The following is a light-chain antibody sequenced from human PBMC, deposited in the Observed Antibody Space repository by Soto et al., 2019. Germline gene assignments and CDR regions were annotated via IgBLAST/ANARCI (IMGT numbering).Light chain of an antibody. J-gene: IGLJ1*01. CDR3: QSYDSSLSGSRV. CDR2: GNS. CDR1: NSNIGAGYD. V-gene: IGLV1-40*01. Sequence: QSVLKQPPSVSGAPGQKVAISRPVGNSNIGAGYDVHWYQQLPGTAPKLLIYGNSNRPSGVPDRFSGSKSGTSASLAITGLQAEDEADYYCQSYDSSLSGSRVFGTGTRSPS.